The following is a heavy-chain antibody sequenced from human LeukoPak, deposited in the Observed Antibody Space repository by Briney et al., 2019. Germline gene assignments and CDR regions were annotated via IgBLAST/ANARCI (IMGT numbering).Heavy chain of an antibody. Sequence: GGSLRLSCGASGFTFTSSAMSWVRQAPGKGLEWVSAINLSGLRTYYADSVKGRFTISRDSPKNTLYLQMHSLRDADTAVYYCAKDPGTYCGGDCYVDYWGQGTLVTVSS. CDR1: GFTFTSSA. D-gene: IGHD2-21*02. J-gene: IGHJ4*02. V-gene: IGHV3-23*01. CDR3: AKDPGTYCGGDCYVDY. CDR2: INLSGLRT.